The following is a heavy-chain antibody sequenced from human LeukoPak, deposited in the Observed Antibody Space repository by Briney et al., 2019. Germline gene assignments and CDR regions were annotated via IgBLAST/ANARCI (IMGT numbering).Heavy chain of an antibody. V-gene: IGHV3-23*01. CDR3: AKVSRQWLTRQTNYYMDV. J-gene: IGHJ6*03. D-gene: IGHD6-19*01. CDR1: GFTFSSYG. Sequence: GGSLRLSCAASGFTFSSYGRSWVRQAPGKGLEWVSAISGSGGSTCYADSVKGRSTISRDNSKNTLYLQMNSLRAEDTAVYYCAKVSRQWLTRQTNYYMDVWGKGTTVTISS. CDR2: ISGSGGST.